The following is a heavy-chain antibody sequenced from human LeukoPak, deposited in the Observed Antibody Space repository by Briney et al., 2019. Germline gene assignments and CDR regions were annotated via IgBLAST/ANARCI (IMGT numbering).Heavy chain of an antibody. CDR3: ARDSSSWSDWFDP. Sequence: ASVKVSCKASGYNFNDFGVTWVRQAPGQGLEWMGWISALTGDTNYAQKFQGRLTMTTDTSTDTAYMEMRSLRSDDTAVYYCARDSSSWSDWFDPWGQGTLVTVSS. CDR2: ISALTGDT. J-gene: IGHJ5*02. D-gene: IGHD6-13*01. CDR1: GYNFNDFG. V-gene: IGHV1-18*01.